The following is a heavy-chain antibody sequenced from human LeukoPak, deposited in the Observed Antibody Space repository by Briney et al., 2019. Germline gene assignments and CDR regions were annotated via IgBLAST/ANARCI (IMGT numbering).Heavy chain of an antibody. CDR2: ISAYNGNT. D-gene: IGHD3-22*01. CDR1: GYTFTSYG. Sequence: ASVKVSCKASGYTFTSYGISWVRQAPGQGLEWMGWISAYNGNTNYAQKLQGRVTMTTDTSTSTAYMELRSLRSDDTAVYYCAGVGSLVVVITTGAFDIWGQGTMVTVSS. CDR3: AGVGSLVVVITTGAFDI. J-gene: IGHJ3*02. V-gene: IGHV1-18*01.